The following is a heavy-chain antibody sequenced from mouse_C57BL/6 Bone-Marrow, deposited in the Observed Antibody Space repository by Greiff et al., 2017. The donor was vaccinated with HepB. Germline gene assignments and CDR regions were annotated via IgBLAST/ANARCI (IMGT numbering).Heavy chain of an antibody. D-gene: IGHD1-1*01. CDR1: GYAFSSSW. Sequence: QVQLQQSGPELVKPGASVKISCKASGYAFSSSWMNWVKQRPGKGLEWIGRIYPGDGDTNYNGKFKGKATLTADKSSSTAYMQLSSLTSEDSAVYFCARSLLRRRDYWGQGTTLTVSS. CDR3: ARSLLRRRDY. V-gene: IGHV1-82*01. CDR2: IYPGDGDT. J-gene: IGHJ2*01.